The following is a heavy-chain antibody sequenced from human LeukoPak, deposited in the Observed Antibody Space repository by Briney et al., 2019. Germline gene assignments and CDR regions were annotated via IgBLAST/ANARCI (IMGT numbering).Heavy chain of an antibody. D-gene: IGHD2-15*01. CDR3: ARNWVLGSGGPFDY. Sequence: PSETLSLTCTVSGGSISSGDYYWSWIRQPPGKALAWIGYIYYSGSAYYNPSLKSRVTISVDTSKNQFSLKLSSVTAADTAVYYCARNWVLGSGGPFDYWGQGTLVTVSS. CDR2: IYYSGSA. J-gene: IGHJ4*02. V-gene: IGHV4-30-4*01. CDR1: GGSISSGDYY.